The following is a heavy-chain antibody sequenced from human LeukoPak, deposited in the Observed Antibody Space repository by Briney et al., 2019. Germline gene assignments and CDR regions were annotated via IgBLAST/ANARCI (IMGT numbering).Heavy chain of an antibody. CDR3: ARGSPKVVVAAKRYYYGMDV. J-gene: IGHJ6*02. CDR1: GYTFTSYG. CDR2: IIPIFGTA. V-gene: IGHV1-69*13. D-gene: IGHD2-15*01. Sequence: SVKVSCKASGYTFTSYGISWVRQAPGQGLEWMGGIIPIFGTANYAQKFQGRVTITADESTSTAYMELSSLRSEDTAVYYCARGSPKVVVAAKRYYYGMDVWGQGTTVTVSS.